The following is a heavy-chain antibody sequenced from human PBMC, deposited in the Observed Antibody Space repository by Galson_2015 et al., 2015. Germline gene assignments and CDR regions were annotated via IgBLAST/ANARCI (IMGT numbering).Heavy chain of an antibody. J-gene: IGHJ6*02. CDR3: ARDRVQRRKYYYYGMDV. D-gene: IGHD1-1*01. CDR1: GYTFTSYG. CDR2: ISAYNGNT. V-gene: IGHV1-18*01. Sequence: SVKVSCKASGYTFTSYGISWVRQAPGQGLERMGWISAYNGNTNYAQKLQGRVTMTTDTSTSTAYMELRSLRSDDTAVYYCARDRVQRRKYYYYGMDVWGQGTTVTVSS.